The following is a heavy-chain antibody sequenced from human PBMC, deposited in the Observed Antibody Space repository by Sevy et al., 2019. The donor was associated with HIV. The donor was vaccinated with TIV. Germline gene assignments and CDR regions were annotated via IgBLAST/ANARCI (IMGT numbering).Heavy chain of an antibody. D-gene: IGHD3-10*01. Sequence: VKVSCKASGGIFRSNAISWVRQAPGQGLEWMGGIITVFGTTHYAQKFQGRVTITADESRSTAYMELSSLKSEDTAVYYCARDKNYYVSGSFDYWGQGSQVTVSS. V-gene: IGHV1-69*13. J-gene: IGHJ4*01. CDR1: GGIFRSNA. CDR3: ARDKNYYVSGSFDY. CDR2: IITVFGTT.